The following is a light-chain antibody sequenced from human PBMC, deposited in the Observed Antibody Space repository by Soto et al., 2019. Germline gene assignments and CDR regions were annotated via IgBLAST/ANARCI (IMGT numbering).Light chain of an antibody. V-gene: IGKV3-11*01. CDR2: DAS. J-gene: IGKJ1*01. Sequence: EIVLTQSPATLSLSPGERATLSCRASQSVSSYLAWYQQKPGQAPRLLIYDASNRATGIPARFSGSGSGTDFTLPIRSLEPEDFAVYYCQQRSNWPPWTLGQGTKVEIK. CDR1: QSVSSY. CDR3: QQRSNWPPWT.